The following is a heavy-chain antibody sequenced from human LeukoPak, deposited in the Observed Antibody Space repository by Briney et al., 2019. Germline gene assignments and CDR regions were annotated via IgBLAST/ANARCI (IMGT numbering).Heavy chain of an antibody. CDR1: GLPFRSYS. CDR3: ARGNSSGRGALDY. CDR2: ISSSNSTI. Sequence: PGGPLKPSWQPPGLPFRSYSINWVRQAPGKGLKWVSYISSSNSTIYYRDSVKGRFTISRDNAENSLYLQMNNLRAEDTAVYYCARGNSSGRGALDYWGQGTLVTVSS. J-gene: IGHJ4*02. V-gene: IGHV3-48*04. D-gene: IGHD5-18*01.